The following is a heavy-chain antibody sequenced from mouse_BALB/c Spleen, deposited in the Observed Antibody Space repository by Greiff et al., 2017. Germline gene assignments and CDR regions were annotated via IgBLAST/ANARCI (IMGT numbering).Heavy chain of an antibody. J-gene: IGHJ2*01. CDR3: ARLGGYYPDY. Sequence: QVQLQQPGAELVKPGTSVKLSCKASGYNFTSYWINWVKLRPGQGLEWIGDIYPGSGSTNYNEKFKDKATLTVDKSSSTAYIQLSSLTSEDSAVYYCARLGGYYPDYWGQGTTLTVSS. V-gene: IGHV1-55*01. CDR1: GYNFTSYW. CDR2: IYPGSGST.